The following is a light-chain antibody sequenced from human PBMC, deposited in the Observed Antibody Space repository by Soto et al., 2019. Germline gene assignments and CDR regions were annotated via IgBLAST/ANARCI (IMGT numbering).Light chain of an antibody. Sequence: DIEMTQSPSSLSASVRDGVTITCRASQSIDNYLNWYQQKPGKAPKLLIYAASSLQSGVPSRFSGSGSGTDFTLTISRLEPEDFAVFYCKHYDSLPITFGQGTRLEIK. CDR3: KHYDSLPIT. V-gene: IGKV1-39*01. J-gene: IGKJ5*01. CDR2: AAS. CDR1: QSIDNY.